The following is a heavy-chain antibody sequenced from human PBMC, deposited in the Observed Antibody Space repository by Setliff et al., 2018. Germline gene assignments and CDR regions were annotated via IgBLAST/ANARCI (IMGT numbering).Heavy chain of an antibody. CDR2: ISDDGINK. J-gene: IGHJ5*02. CDR3: ARDAAYFDILTGTNYLDP. Sequence: GGSLRLSCAASGFTFSSYAMHWVRQAPGKGLEWVAVISDDGINKYYADSVKGRFTISRDNSKNTLYLQVNSLRTEDTAVYFCARDAAYFDILTGTNYLDPWGQGTLVTVSS. D-gene: IGHD3-9*01. CDR1: GFTFSSYA. V-gene: IGHV3-30*01.